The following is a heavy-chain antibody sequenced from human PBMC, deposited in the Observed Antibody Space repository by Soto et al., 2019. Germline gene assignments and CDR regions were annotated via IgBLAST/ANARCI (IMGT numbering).Heavy chain of an antibody. CDR3: AKAGGSGWYYFDY. J-gene: IGHJ4*02. CDR2: ISWNSGSI. CDR1: GFTFDDYA. D-gene: IGHD6-19*01. V-gene: IGHV3-9*01. Sequence: GGSLRLSCAASGFTFDDYAMHWVRQAPGKGLEWVSGISWNSGSIGYADSVKDRFTISRDNAKNSLYLQMNSLRAEDTALYYCAKAGGSGWYYFDYWGQGTLVTVSS.